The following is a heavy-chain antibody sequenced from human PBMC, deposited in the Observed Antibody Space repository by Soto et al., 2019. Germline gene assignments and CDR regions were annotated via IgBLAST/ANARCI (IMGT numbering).Heavy chain of an antibody. CDR1: WYTLPPSY. J-gene: IGHJ6*02. V-gene: IGHV1-46*01. CDR2: INPNTGNT. D-gene: IGHD3-16*01. Sequence: ASVKGSSQGSWYTLPPSYMHWGGQAPGQGLEWVGIINPNTGNTEYAQKFKGRVTMTRETSTSTVYMELSSLRSEDTAVHYCARGAMLTIGGGRADVWGQGTTVTVSS. CDR3: ARGAMLTIGGGRADV.